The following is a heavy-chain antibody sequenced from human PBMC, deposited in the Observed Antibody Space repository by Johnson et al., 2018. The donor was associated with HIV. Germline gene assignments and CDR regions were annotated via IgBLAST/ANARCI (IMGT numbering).Heavy chain of an antibody. J-gene: IGHJ3*02. Sequence: QVQLVESGGGLVQPGGSLRLSCAASGFTFSSHPMHWVRQAPGKGLEWVAFLSHDGNNEFYSDSVTGRFTISRDNSRNTLYLQLHSLGLEDTAVYYCSRLLRSEPNDAFDIWGQGTMVTVSS. D-gene: IGHD1-26*01. CDR1: GFTFSSHP. CDR3: SRLLRSEPNDAFDI. CDR2: LSHDGNNE. V-gene: IGHV3-30-3*01.